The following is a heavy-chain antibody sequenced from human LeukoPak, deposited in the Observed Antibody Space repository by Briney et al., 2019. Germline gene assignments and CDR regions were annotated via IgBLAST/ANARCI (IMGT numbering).Heavy chain of an antibody. V-gene: IGHV5-51*01. CDR2: IYPGDSDT. J-gene: IGHJ5*02. CDR1: GYRFTSYW. D-gene: IGHD6-13*01. Sequence: GESLKISCKGSGYRFTSYWIGWVRQMPGKGLEWMGIIYPGDSDTRYSPSFQGQVTISADKSISTAYLQWSSLKASDTAMYYCARHVSHFSIAAADNRGFDPWGQGTLVTVSS. CDR3: ARHVSHFSIAAADNRGFDP.